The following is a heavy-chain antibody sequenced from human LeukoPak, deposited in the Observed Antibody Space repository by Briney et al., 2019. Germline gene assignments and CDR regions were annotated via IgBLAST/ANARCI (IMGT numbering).Heavy chain of an antibody. V-gene: IGHV4-39*07. J-gene: IGHJ6*02. CDR2: IYYSGST. Sequence: PSETLSLTCTVSGGSISSSSYYWGWIRQPPGKGLEWIGSIYYSGSTYYNPSLKSRVTISVDTSKNQFSLKLSSVTAADTAVYYCARIPSPQLDYYYYYGMDVWGQGTTVTVSS. D-gene: IGHD6-13*01. CDR1: GGSISSSSYY. CDR3: ARIPSPQLDYYYYYGMDV.